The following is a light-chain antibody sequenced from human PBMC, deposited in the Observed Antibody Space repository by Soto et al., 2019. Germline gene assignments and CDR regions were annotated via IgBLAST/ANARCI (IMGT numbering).Light chain of an antibody. Sequence: ERVLTQSPGTLSMSPGERATLSCRASQSVSSSYSAWYQQKPGQAPRLLIYGASSRATGIPDRFSGSGSGTDFTLTISRLEPEDCAVYYCQQYGSSPFTFGPGTKVDIK. CDR1: QSVSSSY. J-gene: IGKJ3*01. CDR2: GAS. V-gene: IGKV3-20*01. CDR3: QQYGSSPFT.